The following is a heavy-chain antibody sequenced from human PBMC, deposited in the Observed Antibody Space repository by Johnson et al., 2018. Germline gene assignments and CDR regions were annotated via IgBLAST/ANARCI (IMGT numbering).Heavy chain of an antibody. CDR2: ISYDGTDN. CDR1: GFTFNNYG. D-gene: IGHD3-22*01. V-gene: IGHV3-30*18. CDR3: ANLAYYYNSSGFDY. J-gene: IGHJ4*01. Sequence: VQLVESGGGVVQPGRSXRLSCAASGFTFNNYGMHWVRQAPGKGLEWVAIISYDGTDNYYADSVKGRFTISRDNSKNTLYPQMKSLRAEDTAVYYCANLAYYYNSSGFDYWGHGTLVTVSS.